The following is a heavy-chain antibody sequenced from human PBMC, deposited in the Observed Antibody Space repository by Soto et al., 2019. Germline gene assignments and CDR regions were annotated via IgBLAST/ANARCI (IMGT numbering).Heavy chain of an antibody. CDR1: GFTFSSHV. D-gene: IGHD3-22*01. Sequence: EVQILESGGGLVQPGGSLRLSCVASGFTFSSHVMTWVRQAPGKGLEWVSSINPNGGSTYYAESVKGRFTISRDNFRNTVFLQVSSLRNEDTAVYYCAKGYDSLWWEGYWGQGTQVIVSS. V-gene: IGHV3-23*01. CDR2: INPNGGST. J-gene: IGHJ4*02. CDR3: AKGYDSLWWEGY.